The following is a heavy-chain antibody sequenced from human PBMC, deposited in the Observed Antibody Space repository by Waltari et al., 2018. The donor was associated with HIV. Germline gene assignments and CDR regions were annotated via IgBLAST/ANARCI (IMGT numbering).Heavy chain of an antibody. CDR2: INQSGRT. V-gene: IGHV4-34*04. J-gene: IGHJ4*02. CDR3: ARGRTPDYTDY. Sequence: QVQLQQWGAGLLKPSETLSLTCAVYGGSFSNYYWNWIRQPPGKGLEWIGEINQSGRTNQNPSRKRRATISIDTSKKQVALKVNSVTAADTSMYYCARGRTPDYTDYWGQGTLVTVSS. CDR1: GGSFSNYY.